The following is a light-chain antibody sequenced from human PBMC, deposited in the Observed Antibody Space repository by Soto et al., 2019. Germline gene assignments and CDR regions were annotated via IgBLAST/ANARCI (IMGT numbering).Light chain of an antibody. Sequence: EIVLTQSPGTLSLSPGETATLSCRASQRVGSRFLAWYQQKPGQAPRLLIYDASYRATGIPARFSGSGSGTDFTLTISSLEPEDFAVYYCQQRSNWITFGQGTRLEIK. V-gene: IGKV3D-20*02. CDR3: QQRSNWIT. CDR2: DAS. J-gene: IGKJ5*01. CDR1: QRVGSRF.